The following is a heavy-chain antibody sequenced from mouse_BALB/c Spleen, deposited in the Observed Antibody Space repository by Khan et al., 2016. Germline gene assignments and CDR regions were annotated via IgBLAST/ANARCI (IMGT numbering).Heavy chain of an antibody. J-gene: IGHJ3*01. CDR3: ARGVY. Sequence: QVQLQQSGAELMKPGASVKISCKATGYTFSSYWLEWVKERPGHGLEWIGAILPGSGSTNYHEKFKGKATFTADTSSNTVYMQLSSLTSEDSAVYYCARGVYWGQGTLVTVSA. V-gene: IGHV1-9*01. CDR1: GYTFSSYW. CDR2: ILPGSGST.